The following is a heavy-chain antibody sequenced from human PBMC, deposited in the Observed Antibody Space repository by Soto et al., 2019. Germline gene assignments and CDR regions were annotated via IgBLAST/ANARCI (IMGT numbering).Heavy chain of an antibody. J-gene: IGHJ6*02. CDR1: GGSISSYY. D-gene: IGHD3-16*01. CDR3: AQGGVRMDV. Sequence: QVQLQESGPGLVKPSETLSLTCTVSGGSISSYYWSWIRQPPGKGLEWIGYIYYSGSTNYNPSLRGRVTISVDTSKNQSSLKLSSVTAADAAVYYCAQGGVRMDVWGQGTTVTVSS. V-gene: IGHV4-59*01. CDR2: IYYSGST.